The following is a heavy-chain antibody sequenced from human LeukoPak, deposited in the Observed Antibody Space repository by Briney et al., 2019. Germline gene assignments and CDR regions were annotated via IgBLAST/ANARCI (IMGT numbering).Heavy chain of an antibody. Sequence: PSETLSLTCAVYGGSFSGYYWSWIRQSPGKGLEWIGEINHSGSTNYNPSLKSRVTISVDTSKNQFSLKLSSVTAADTAVYYCARVHYSKFDYWGQGTLVTVSS. CDR3: ARVHYSKFDY. D-gene: IGHD6-13*01. V-gene: IGHV4-34*01. CDR1: GGSFSGYY. CDR2: INHSGST. J-gene: IGHJ4*02.